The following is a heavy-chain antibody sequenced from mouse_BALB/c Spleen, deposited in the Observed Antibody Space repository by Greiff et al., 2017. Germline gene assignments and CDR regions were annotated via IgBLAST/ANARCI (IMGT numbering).Heavy chain of an antibody. Sequence: EVQLVESGGGLVQPGGSLKLSCAASGFTFSSYTMSWVRQTPEKRLEWVAYISNGGGSTYYPDTVKGRFTISRDNAKNTLYLQMSSLKSEDTAMYYCARPPLITEGGFAYWGQGTLVTVSA. V-gene: IGHV5-12-2*01. D-gene: IGHD1-1*01. J-gene: IGHJ3*01. CDR2: ISNGGGST. CDR3: ARPPLITEGGFAY. CDR1: GFTFSSYT.